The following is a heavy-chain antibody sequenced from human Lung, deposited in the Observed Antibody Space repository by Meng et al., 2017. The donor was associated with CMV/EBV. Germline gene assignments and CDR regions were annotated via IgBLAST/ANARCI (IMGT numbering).Heavy chain of an antibody. CDR2: IYYSGST. V-gene: IGHV4-39*07. CDR1: GGSISSSSNY. J-gene: IGHJ4*02. CDR3: ARCGSYPFGAFDY. D-gene: IGHD1-26*01. Sequence: GSLRLXCTVSGGSISSSSNYWGWSRQPPGKGLDWIGSIYYSGSTYYNPSLKSRVTISVDTSKNQFSLMLSSVTAADTAVYYCARCGSYPFGAFDYWGQGXLVTVSS.